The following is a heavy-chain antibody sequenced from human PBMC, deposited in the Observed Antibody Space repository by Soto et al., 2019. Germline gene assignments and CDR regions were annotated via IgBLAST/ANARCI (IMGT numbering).Heavy chain of an antibody. CDR2: FDPAGET. D-gene: IGHD1-26*01. J-gene: IGHJ6*02. CDR3: ATGAYGLAV. CDR1: GDTLRQLS. Sequence: QVKLGQSGAEVQKPGASVTVSCKVSGDTLRQLSIHWVRQAPGKGLEWMGGFDPAGETINAQRFKGRVTMTEDTSTDTAYMELRSLRSEDTAVLYCATGAYGLAVWGHGTTGTVSS. V-gene: IGHV1-24*01.